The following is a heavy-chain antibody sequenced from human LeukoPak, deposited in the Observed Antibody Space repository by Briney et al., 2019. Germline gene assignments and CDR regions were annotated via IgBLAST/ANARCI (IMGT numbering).Heavy chain of an antibody. Sequence: PGGFLRLSCAASGFTFSSYWMSWVRQAPGKGLEWVANIMQDGSEKYYVDSVKGRFTTSRDNAKNSLYLQMNSLRAEDTAVYYCARDSSGTGSLLNYYYYYGMDVWGQGTTVTVSS. CDR1: GFTFSSYW. CDR3: ARDSSGTGSLLNYYYYYGMDV. V-gene: IGHV3-7*03. CDR2: IMQDGSEK. J-gene: IGHJ6*02. D-gene: IGHD1-7*01.